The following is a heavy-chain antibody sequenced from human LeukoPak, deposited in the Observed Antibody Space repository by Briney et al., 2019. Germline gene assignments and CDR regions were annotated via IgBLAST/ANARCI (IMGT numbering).Heavy chain of an antibody. Sequence: ASVKVSCKASGYTFTSYYMHWVRQAPGQGLEWMGWISAYNGNTNYAQKLQGRVTMTTDTSTSTAYMELRSLRSDDTAVYYCASGAGSDFDYWGQGTLVTVSS. CDR1: GYTFTSYY. CDR2: ISAYNGNT. CDR3: ASGAGSDFDY. J-gene: IGHJ4*02. D-gene: IGHD3-10*01. V-gene: IGHV1-18*04.